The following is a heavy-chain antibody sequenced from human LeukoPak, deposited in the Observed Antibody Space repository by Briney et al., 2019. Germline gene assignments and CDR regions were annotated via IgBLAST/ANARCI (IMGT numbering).Heavy chain of an antibody. CDR3: ASHGDGEFLPPAGY. Sequence: ASVKVSLKASAYTFTVYNMHWVRQAPGQGLEWMGWINPDIGVTKYAQKFQDRVTMTRDMSIGTAYMELSRQSSDDTAVYYGASHGDGEFLPPAGYWGQGTLVTVSS. D-gene: IGHD4-17*01. CDR2: INPDIGVT. CDR1: AYTFTVYN. J-gene: IGHJ4*02. V-gene: IGHV1-2*02.